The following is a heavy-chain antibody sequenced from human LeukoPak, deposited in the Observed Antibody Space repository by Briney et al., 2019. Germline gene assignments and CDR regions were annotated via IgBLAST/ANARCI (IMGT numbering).Heavy chain of an antibody. CDR2: ISYDGSNK. Sequence: GRSLRLSCAASGFTFSSYAMHWVRQAPGKGLEWVALISYDGSNKYYADSVKGRFTISRDNSKNTLYLQMNSLRVEDTAVYYCARGNYYGSGIDYWGXGTLVTVSS. V-gene: IGHV3-30-3*01. D-gene: IGHD3-10*01. CDR3: ARGNYYGSGIDY. J-gene: IGHJ4*02. CDR1: GFTFSSYA.